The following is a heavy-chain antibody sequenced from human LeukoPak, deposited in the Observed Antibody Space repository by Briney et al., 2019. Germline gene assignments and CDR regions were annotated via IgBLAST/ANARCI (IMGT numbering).Heavy chain of an antibody. D-gene: IGHD2-8*01. Sequence: GGSLRLSCAASGLTFSSYAMSWVRQASGKGLEWVSAISGSGASTYHADSVKGRFTISRDNAKNSLYLQMNSLRAEDTAVYYCARDDGVLPYDYWGQGTLVTVSS. CDR2: ISGSGAST. CDR1: GLTFSSYA. J-gene: IGHJ4*02. V-gene: IGHV3-23*01. CDR3: ARDDGVLPYDY.